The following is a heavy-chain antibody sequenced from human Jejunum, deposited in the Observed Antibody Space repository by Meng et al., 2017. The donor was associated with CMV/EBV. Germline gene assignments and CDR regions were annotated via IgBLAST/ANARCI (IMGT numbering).Heavy chain of an antibody. V-gene: IGHV3-23*01. D-gene: IGHD5-18*01. CDR3: AKSRGYLQFDL. J-gene: IGHJ2*01. CDR2: IRTDEIT. Sequence: CEASGLTLSTYGMSWVRQAPGTGLEWLSHIRTDEITASADSVKGRFTISRDNSKNALFLQMNSLRAGDTAVYYCAKSRGYLQFDLWGRGTLVTVSS. CDR1: GLTLSTYG.